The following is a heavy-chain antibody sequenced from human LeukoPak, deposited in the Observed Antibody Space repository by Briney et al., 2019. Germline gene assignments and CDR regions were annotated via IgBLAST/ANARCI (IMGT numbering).Heavy chain of an antibody. CDR3: ARLRLGYCSSSSSHLVSDYYGMDV. V-gene: IGHV4-34*01. J-gene: IGHJ6*04. CDR2: INHSGST. CDR1: GGSFSGYY. D-gene: IGHD2-2*01. Sequence: SETLSLTCAVYGGSFSGYYWSWIRQPPGKGLEWIGEINHSGSTNYNPSLKSRVTISVDTSKYQFSLKLSYVTAADKAVYYCARLRLGYCSSSSSHLVSDYYGMDVWGKGTTVTVSS.